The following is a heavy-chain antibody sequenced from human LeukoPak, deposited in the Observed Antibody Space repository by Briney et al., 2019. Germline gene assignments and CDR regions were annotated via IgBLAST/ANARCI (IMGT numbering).Heavy chain of an antibody. CDR3: ARVYSSGWYGGFFVY. V-gene: IGHV3-11*01. Sequence: PGGSLRLSCAAPGFSFSDYYMSWIRQAPGKGLEWVSYISSSGSTIYYADSVKGRFTISRDNAKNSLYLQMNSLRAEGTAVYYCARVYSSGWYGGFFVYWGQGTLVTVSS. D-gene: IGHD6-19*01. J-gene: IGHJ4*02. CDR1: GFSFSDYY. CDR2: ISSSGSTI.